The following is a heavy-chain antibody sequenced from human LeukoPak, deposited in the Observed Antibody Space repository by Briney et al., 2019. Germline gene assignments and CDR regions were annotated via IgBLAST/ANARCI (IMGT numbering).Heavy chain of an antibody. J-gene: IGHJ4*02. V-gene: IGHV3-74*03. Sequence: GGSLRLSCAASGFSFSTYWMHWVRQAPGRGLVRVSRINSDGSSTTYADSVKGRFTLSRDNAKNTLYLQMNSLRAEDTAVYYCALGTKPLSYHFFDYWGQGALVTVSS. CDR1: GFSFSTYW. CDR3: ALGTKPLSYHFFDY. D-gene: IGHD1-7*01. CDR2: INSDGSST.